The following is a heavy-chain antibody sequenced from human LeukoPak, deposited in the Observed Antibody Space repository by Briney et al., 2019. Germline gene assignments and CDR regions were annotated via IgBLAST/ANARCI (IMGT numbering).Heavy chain of an antibody. CDR1: GGSISSYY. D-gene: IGHD1-26*01. Sequence: SETLSLTCTVSGGSISSYYWSWIRQPPGKGLEWIGYIYYSGSTNYNPSLKSRVTISVDTSKNQFSLRLSSVTAADTAVYYCARHRSIVAATGAFDIWGQGTMVAVSS. V-gene: IGHV4-59*08. CDR2: IYYSGST. J-gene: IGHJ3*02. CDR3: ARHRSIVAATGAFDI.